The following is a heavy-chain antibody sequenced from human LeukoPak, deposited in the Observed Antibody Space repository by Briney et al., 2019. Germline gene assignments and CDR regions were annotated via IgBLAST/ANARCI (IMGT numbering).Heavy chain of an antibody. CDR1: GFTFSSYA. D-gene: IGHD3-22*01. CDR2: ISGSGGST. V-gene: IGHV3-23*01. CDR3: AKVLGGGYYDSSGYPFDY. J-gene: IGHJ4*02. Sequence: PGGSLRLSCAASGFTFSSYAMSWVRQAPGKGLEGVSAISGSGGSTYYADSVKGRFTISRDNSKNTLYLQMNSLRAEDTAVYYCAKVLGGGYYDSSGYPFDYWGQGTLVTVSS.